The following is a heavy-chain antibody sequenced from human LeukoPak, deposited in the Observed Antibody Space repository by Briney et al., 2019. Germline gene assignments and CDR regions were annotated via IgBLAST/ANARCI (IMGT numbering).Heavy chain of an antibody. CDR2: IYYSGST. CDR3: ARDARGMIVVVPAAAPHYGMDV. Sequence: PSQTLSLTCTVPGGSISSGDYYWSWIRQPPGKGLEWIGYIYYSGSTYYNPSLKSRVTISVDTSKNQFSLKLSSVTAADTAVYYCARDARGMIVVVPAAAPHYGMDVWGKGTTVTVSS. CDR1: GGSISSGDYY. V-gene: IGHV4-30-4*01. D-gene: IGHD2-2*01. J-gene: IGHJ6*04.